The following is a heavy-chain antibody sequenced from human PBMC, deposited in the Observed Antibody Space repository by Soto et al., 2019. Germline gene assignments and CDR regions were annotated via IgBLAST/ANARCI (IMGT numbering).Heavy chain of an antibody. D-gene: IGHD6-19*01. Sequence: ASVKVSCKASGYTFTSYYMHWVRQAPGQGLEWMGIINPSGGSTSYAQKFQGRVTMTRDTSTSTVYMELNSLRAEDTAVYYCARVLNGQWYFDYWGQGTQVTVSS. J-gene: IGHJ4*02. CDR3: ARVLNGQWYFDY. V-gene: IGHV1-46*01. CDR1: GYTFTSYY. CDR2: INPSGGST.